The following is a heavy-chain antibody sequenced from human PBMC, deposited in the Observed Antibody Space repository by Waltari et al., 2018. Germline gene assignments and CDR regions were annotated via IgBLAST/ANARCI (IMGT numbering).Heavy chain of an antibody. D-gene: IGHD3-9*01. CDR1: GYTLTALS. Sequence: QVQLVQSGAEVKKPGASVKVSCKVSGYTLTALSMNWVRQAPGKGLEWMVGFDPEDGETIYAQKFQGRVTMTEDTSTDTAYMELSSLRSEDTAVYYCATVVPVYDILTGYYRNPSGSRWFDPWGQGTLVTVSS. V-gene: IGHV1-24*01. CDR3: ATVVPVYDILTGYYRNPSGSRWFDP. CDR2: FDPEDGET. J-gene: IGHJ5*02.